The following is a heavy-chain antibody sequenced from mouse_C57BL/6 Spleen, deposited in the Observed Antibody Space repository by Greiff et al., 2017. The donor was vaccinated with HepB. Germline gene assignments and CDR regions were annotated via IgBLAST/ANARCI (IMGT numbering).Heavy chain of an antibody. V-gene: IGHV1-69*01. D-gene: IGHD1-1*01. CDR3: ARQTTVVATPYAMDY. CDR2: IDPSDSYT. Sequence: QVHVKQPGAELVMPGASVKLSCKASGYTFTSYWMHWVKQRPGQGLEWIGEIDPSDSYTNYNQKFKGKSTLTVDKSSSTAYMQLSSLTSEDAAVYYWARQTTVVATPYAMDYWGQGTSVTVSS. J-gene: IGHJ4*01. CDR1: GYTFTSYW.